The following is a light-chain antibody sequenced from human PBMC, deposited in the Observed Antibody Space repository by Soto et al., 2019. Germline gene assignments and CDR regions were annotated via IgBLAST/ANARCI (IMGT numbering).Light chain of an antibody. J-gene: IGKJ1*01. CDR1: QSISSW. Sequence: DIQMTQSPSTLSASVGDRVTITCRASQSISSWLAWCQQKPGKAPKRLIYKASSLESGVPSRFSGSGSGTEFTLTISSLQPDDFATYYCQQYNSYPWTFGQGTKVDIK. CDR3: QQYNSYPWT. CDR2: KAS. V-gene: IGKV1-5*03.